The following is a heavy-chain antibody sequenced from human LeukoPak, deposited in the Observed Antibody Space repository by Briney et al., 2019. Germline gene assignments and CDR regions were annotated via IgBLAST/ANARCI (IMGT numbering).Heavy chain of an antibody. CDR2: INPNSGGT. Sequence: ASVKVSCKASGYTFTGYYMHWVRQAPGQGLEWMGWINPNSGGTNYAQKFQGWVTMTRDTSISTAYMELSRLRSGDTAVYYRARANRRGYSYGYYVYWGQGTLVTVSS. D-gene: IGHD5-18*01. CDR3: ARANRRGYSYGYYVY. V-gene: IGHV1-2*04. CDR1: GYTFTGYY. J-gene: IGHJ4*02.